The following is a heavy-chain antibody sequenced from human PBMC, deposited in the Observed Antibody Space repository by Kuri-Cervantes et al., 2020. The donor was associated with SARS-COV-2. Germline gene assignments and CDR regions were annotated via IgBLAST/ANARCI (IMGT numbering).Heavy chain of an antibody. CDR2: IIPLFGTT. CDR3: ARVPPGVLSDY. V-gene: IGHV1-69*06. Sequence: SVKVSCKASGGTFSSYAVTWVRQAPGQGLEWMGLIIPLFGTTIYAQKFRGRETITADKSTNTAYMELSSLRSDDTAVYYCARVPPGVLSDYWGQGTLVTVSS. D-gene: IGHD1-1*01. CDR1: GGTFSSYA. J-gene: IGHJ4*02.